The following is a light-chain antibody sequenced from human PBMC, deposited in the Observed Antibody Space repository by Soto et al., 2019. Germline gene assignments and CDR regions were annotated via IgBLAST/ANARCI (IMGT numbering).Light chain of an antibody. J-gene: IGKJ1*01. CDR1: QTLSSW. CDR2: KAS. Sequence: DIQVSMWPSIMSGSAHDRVTITCLVSQTLSSWLAWYQQKPGKAPKLLIYKASTLKSGVPSRFSGSGSGTEFTLTISSLQPDDFATYYCQHYNSYSEAFGQGTKVDIK. V-gene: IGKV1-5*03. CDR3: QHYNSYSEA.